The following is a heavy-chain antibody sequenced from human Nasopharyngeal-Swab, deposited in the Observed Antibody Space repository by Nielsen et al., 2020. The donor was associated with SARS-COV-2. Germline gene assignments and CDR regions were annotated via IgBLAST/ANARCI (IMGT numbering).Heavy chain of an antibody. J-gene: IGHJ6*02. Sequence: RQAPGKGLEWIGEINHSGSTNYNPSLKSRVTISVDTSKNQFSLKLSSVTAADTAVYYCARGTVYYYDSSGYYYYYYYDMDVWGQGTTVTV. V-gene: IGHV4-34*01. CDR2: INHSGST. D-gene: IGHD3-22*01. CDR3: ARGTVYYYDSSGYYYYYYYDMDV.